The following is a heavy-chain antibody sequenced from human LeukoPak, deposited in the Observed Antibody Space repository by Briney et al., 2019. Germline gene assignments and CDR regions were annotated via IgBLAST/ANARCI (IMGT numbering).Heavy chain of an antibody. CDR2: IYYSGST. V-gene: IGHV4-39*01. CDR3: ARHGFYYASGPLFDY. D-gene: IGHD3-10*01. J-gene: IGHJ4*02. CDR1: GDSINRNSNY. Sequence: SETLSLTCIVSGDSINRNSNYWGWLRQPPGRELEWIGSIYYSGSTYYNPSLKSRVTISADASKNRFSLRLSSVTATDTAVYYCARHGFYYASGPLFDYWGQGILATVSS.